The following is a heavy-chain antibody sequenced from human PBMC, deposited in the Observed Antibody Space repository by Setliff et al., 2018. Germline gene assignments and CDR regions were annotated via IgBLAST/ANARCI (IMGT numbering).Heavy chain of an antibody. Sequence: GGSLRLSCAASGFTFSRYWMSWVRQAPGKGLEWVSAISGSGGSTYYADSVKGRFTISRDNSKNTLYLQMNSLRAEDTAVYYCAKARNAGYAGGWYLNYWGQGTLVTVSS. J-gene: IGHJ4*02. D-gene: IGHD2-15*01. CDR1: GFTFSRYW. CDR3: AKARNAGYAGGWYLNY. CDR2: ISGSGGST. V-gene: IGHV3-23*01.